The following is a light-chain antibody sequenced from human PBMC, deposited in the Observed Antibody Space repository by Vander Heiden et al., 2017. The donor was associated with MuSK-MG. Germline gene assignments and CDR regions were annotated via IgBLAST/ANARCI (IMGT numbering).Light chain of an antibody. CDR1: QSVSSSY. CDR3: QQSRT. Sequence: EIVLTQSPGTLSLSPGERATLSCRASQSVSSSYLAGYQQKPGQAPRLLIYGASSRATGIQDRFSGSGSGTDFTRTISRMEPEDFEGHDGQQSRTFGQGTKVEIK. J-gene: IGKJ1*01. CDR2: GAS. V-gene: IGKV3-20*01.